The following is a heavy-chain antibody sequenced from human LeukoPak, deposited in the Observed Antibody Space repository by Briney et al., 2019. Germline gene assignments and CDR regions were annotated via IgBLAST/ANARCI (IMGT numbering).Heavy chain of an antibody. D-gene: IGHD3-22*01. J-gene: IGHJ4*02. CDR2: ISSDGNNK. Sequence: GGSLRLSCAASGFTFSTYPMHWVRQAPGEGLEWVALISSDGNNKYYADSVKGRFTISRDNSKNTLYLQMNGLRAGDTAVYYCAGWTNYYDSSGYHWGQGTLVTVSS. CDR1: GFTFSTYP. CDR3: AGWTNYYDSSGYH. V-gene: IGHV3-30-3*01.